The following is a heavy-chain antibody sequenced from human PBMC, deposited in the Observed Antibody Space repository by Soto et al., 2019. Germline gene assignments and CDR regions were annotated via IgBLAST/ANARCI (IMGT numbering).Heavy chain of an antibody. CDR1: GFTFSSSW. V-gene: IGHV3-7*01. D-gene: IGHD4-17*01. Sequence: EVQLVESGGGLVQPGGSLRLSCAASGFTFSSSWMSWVRQAPGKGLEWVANIDQDGSEKYYVDSVKGRFTISRDNAKNSLYLQRNSLRAEDTAVYYCVRGAGTDYAGAVMDVWGQGTTVIVSS. CDR2: IDQDGSEK. CDR3: VRGAGTDYAGAVMDV. J-gene: IGHJ6*02.